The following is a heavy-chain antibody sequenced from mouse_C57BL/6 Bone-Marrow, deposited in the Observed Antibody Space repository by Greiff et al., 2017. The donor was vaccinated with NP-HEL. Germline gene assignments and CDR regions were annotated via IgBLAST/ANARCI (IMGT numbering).Heavy chain of an antibody. CDR1: VYTFTSYW. Sequence: QVQLQPPGAELVRPVSSVKLSCKASVYTFTSYWMHWVKQRPIQGLDWIGNIDPSDSETHYNQKFKDKATLTVDKSSSTAYMQLSSLTSEDSAVYYCAREGYPFDYWGQGTTLTVSS. D-gene: IGHD2-2*01. CDR2: IDPSDSET. V-gene: IGHV1-52*01. J-gene: IGHJ2*01. CDR3: AREGYPFDY.